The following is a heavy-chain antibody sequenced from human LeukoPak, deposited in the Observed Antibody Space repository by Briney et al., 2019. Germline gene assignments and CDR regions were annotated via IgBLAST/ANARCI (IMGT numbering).Heavy chain of an antibody. Sequence: SGGSLRLSCAASGFTFSSYSMNWVRQAPGKGLEWVSSISSSSSYIYYADSVKGRFTISRDNAKNSLYLQMSSLRAEDTAVYYCARAARKYYYDSSGYYYFDYWGQGTLVTVSS. V-gene: IGHV3-21*03. D-gene: IGHD3-22*01. J-gene: IGHJ4*02. CDR2: ISSSSSYI. CDR1: GFTFSSYS. CDR3: ARAARKYYYDSSGYYYFDY.